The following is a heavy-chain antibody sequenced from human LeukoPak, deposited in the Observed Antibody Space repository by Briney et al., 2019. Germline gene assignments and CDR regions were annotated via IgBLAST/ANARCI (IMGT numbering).Heavy chain of an antibody. CDR2: ISSSSSYI. CDR1: GFTFSSYS. Sequence: KPGGSLRLSCAASGFTFSSYSMNWVRQAPGKGLEWVSSISSSSSYIYYADSVKGRFTISRDNAKNSLYLQMNSLRAEDTAVYYCARDPPGTGHYFDYWGQGTLVTVSS. V-gene: IGHV3-21*01. J-gene: IGHJ4*02. D-gene: IGHD1-1*01. CDR3: ARDPPGTGHYFDY.